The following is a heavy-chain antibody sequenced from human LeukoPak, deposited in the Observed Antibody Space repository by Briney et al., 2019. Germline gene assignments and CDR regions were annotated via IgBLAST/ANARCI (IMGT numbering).Heavy chain of an antibody. Sequence: PSETLSLTCTVSGGSISSGDYYWSWIRQPPGKGLEWIGYIYYSGSTYYNPSLKSRVTISVDPSKNQFSLKLSSVTAADTAAYYCARHSSRLRFLEGFGAFDIWGQGTMVTASS. CDR1: GGSISSGDYY. J-gene: IGHJ3*02. V-gene: IGHV4-30-4*08. CDR3: ARHSSRLRFLEGFGAFDI. CDR2: IYYSGST. D-gene: IGHD3-3*01.